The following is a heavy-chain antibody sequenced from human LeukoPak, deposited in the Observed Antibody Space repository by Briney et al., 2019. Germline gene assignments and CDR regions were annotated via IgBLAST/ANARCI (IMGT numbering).Heavy chain of an antibody. CDR1: GFSVTNNY. CDR2: FYVGGAT. D-gene: IGHD5-24*01. V-gene: IGHV3-53*01. CDR3: ARGDGYNFFDY. J-gene: IGHJ4*02. Sequence: GGSLRLSCAASGFSVTNNYMSWVRQAPGKGLEWVSVFYVGGATYYADSVKGRFTISRDNSDNTLYLQMKSLRAEDTAVYYCARGDGYNFFDYWGQGTLVTVSS.